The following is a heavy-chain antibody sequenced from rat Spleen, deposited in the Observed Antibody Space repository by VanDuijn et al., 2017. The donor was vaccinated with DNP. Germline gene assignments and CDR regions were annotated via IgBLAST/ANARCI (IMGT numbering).Heavy chain of an antibody. CDR1: GFSLTGNS. V-gene: IGHV2-1*01. D-gene: IGHD1-11*01. J-gene: IGHJ2*01. CDR2: IWSGGSI. Sequence: QVQLKESGPGLVQPSQTLSLTCTVSGFSLTGNSVHWVRQPPGKGLEWIGAIWSGGSIDYNSALKSRLSISRDTSKSQVFLKMNSLQTEDTATYYCARDRRGYFDYWGQGAMVTVSS. CDR3: ARDRRGYFDY.